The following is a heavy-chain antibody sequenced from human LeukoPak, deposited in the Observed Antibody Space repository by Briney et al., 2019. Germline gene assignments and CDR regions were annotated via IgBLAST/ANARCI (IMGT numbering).Heavy chain of an antibody. CDR1: GFTFSSYA. J-gene: IGHJ4*02. V-gene: IGHV3-23*01. CDR3: AKRSHMLGATNPNYYFDH. CDR2: ISITVGGT. D-gene: IGHD1-26*01. Sequence: GGSLRLSCAASGFTFSSYAMSWVRQAQGKGLEWVSAISITVGGTYYADSVKGRFTISRDNSKNTLYLQMNSLSAEDTAVYCCAKRSHMLGATNPNYYFDHWGQGTLVTVSS.